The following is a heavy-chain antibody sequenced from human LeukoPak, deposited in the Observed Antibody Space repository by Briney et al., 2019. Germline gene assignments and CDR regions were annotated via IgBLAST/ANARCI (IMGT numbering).Heavy chain of an antibody. J-gene: IGHJ4*02. CDR1: GYTFTSYA. V-gene: IGHV1-3*01. Sequence: ASVKVSCTASGYTFTSYAIHWVRQAPGQSPEWMGWIKVGNGNTKYSQKFQGRVTITRDTSASTAYMELSSLRSEDTAVYYCARLTVTPYYFDYWGQGTLVTVPS. CDR2: IKVGNGNT. CDR3: ARLTVTPYYFDY. D-gene: IGHD4-17*01.